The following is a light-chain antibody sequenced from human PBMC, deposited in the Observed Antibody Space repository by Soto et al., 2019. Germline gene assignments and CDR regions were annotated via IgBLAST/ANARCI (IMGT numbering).Light chain of an antibody. CDR1: QSISSY. CDR3: QQSYSTPYT. Sequence: DIQMTQSPSSLSASVGDRVTITCRASQSISSYLNWYQQKPGKVPKLLIYAASSLQSGVPSRFSVSGSGTDFTLTISSLQPEDFATYYCQQSYSTPYTFGQGTKLEIK. V-gene: IGKV1-39*01. CDR2: AAS. J-gene: IGKJ2*01.